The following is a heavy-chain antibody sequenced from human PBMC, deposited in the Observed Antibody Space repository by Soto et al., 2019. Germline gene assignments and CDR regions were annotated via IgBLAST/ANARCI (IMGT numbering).Heavy chain of an antibody. Sequence: SVKVSCKASGGTFSSYAINWVRQAPGQGLEWVGGIIPIFRPANYAQKFQGRVTVTADESTSTAYMELSSLRSEDTAVYYCATDQREVHGDFDSSAFDIWGQGTMVTVSS. CDR2: IIPIFRPA. J-gene: IGHJ3*02. V-gene: IGHV1-69*13. CDR3: ATDQREVHGDFDSSAFDI. CDR1: GGTFSSYA. D-gene: IGHD2-21*02.